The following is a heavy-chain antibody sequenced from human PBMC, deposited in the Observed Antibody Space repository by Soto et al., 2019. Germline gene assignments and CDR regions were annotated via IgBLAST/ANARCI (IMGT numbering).Heavy chain of an antibody. Sequence: ASVKVSCKASGYTFTSYGISWVRQAPGQGLEWIGWISAYSGNTNYAQKLQGRVTMTTDTSTSTAYMELRSLRSDDTAVYYCARDRVGVGKFGYWGQGTLVTVSS. CDR2: ISAYSGNT. CDR1: GYTFTSYG. J-gene: IGHJ4*02. CDR3: ARDRVGVGKFGY. V-gene: IGHV1-18*01. D-gene: IGHD3-10*01.